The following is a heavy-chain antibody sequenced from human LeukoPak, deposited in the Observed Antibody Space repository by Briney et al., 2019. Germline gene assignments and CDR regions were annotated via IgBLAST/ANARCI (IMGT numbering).Heavy chain of an antibody. Sequence: SETLSLTCTVSSGSISGYYWSWIRQPPGRGLEWIGHIYYNGRTDYNHSLKSRLAISVDTSKNQFSLKLSSVTAADTAVYYWEKRPYDILTGYYRVTNAFDIWGQGTMVTVSS. J-gene: IGHJ3*02. D-gene: IGHD3-9*01. CDR2: IYYNGRT. V-gene: IGHV4-59*12. CDR1: SGSISGYY. CDR3: EKRPYDILTGYYRVTNAFDI.